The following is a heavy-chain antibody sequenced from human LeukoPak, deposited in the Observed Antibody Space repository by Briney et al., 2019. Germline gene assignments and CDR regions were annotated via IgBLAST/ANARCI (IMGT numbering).Heavy chain of an antibody. CDR2: IQYDGSQK. V-gene: IGHV3-30*02. Sequence: PGGSLRLSCAASGVSFSGYAMDWVRQAPGKGLEWVAFIQYDGSQKSYVDSVKGRSTISRDNSKNTLYLQMNSLRAEDTALYYCASGYNYGFDYWGQGTLVTVSS. D-gene: IGHD5-24*01. CDR1: GVSFSGYA. CDR3: ASGYNYGFDY. J-gene: IGHJ4*02.